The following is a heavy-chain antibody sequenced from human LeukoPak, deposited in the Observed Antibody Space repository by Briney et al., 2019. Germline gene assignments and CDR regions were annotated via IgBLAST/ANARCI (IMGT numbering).Heavy chain of an antibody. J-gene: IGHJ3*02. Sequence: GGSLRLSYAACGFTFSSYEMHWVRQATGKGKERVSAIGTAGDTYNPGSVKGQFTISRENAKNSLYLQMNSLRAGDTAVYYCARGVLRFLEWLSAYAFDIWGEGTSVTVSS. CDR3: ARGVLRFLEWLSAYAFDI. CDR1: GFTFSSYE. V-gene: IGHV3-13*03. D-gene: IGHD3-3*01. CDR2: IGTAGDT.